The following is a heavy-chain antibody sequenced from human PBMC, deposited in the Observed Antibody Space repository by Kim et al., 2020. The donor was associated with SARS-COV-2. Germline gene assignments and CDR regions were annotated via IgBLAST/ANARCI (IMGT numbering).Heavy chain of an antibody. CDR3: LGGYYFVY. J-gene: IGHJ4*02. Sequence: ASVKVSCKTSGHAFSRDSIHWVRQAPGQRLEWMGGIDCANGNKIYSQKFQGRVTFTSDTSASTAYMELSSLRSEDSAVYYCLGGYYFVYWGQGTLVTVSS. CDR2: IDCANGNK. V-gene: IGHV1-3*01. D-gene: IGHD2-15*01. CDR1: GHAFSRDS.